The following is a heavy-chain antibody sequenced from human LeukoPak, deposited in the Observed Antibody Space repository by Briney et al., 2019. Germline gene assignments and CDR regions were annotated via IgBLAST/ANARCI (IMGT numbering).Heavy chain of an antibody. CDR2: INPNSGGT. D-gene: IGHD6-6*01. CDR3: ARDHSSSSVDY. J-gene: IGHJ4*02. CDR1: GYTFTGYY. Sequence: ASVKVSCRASGYTFTGYYMHWVRQAPGQGLEWMGWINPNSGGTNYAQKFQGRVTMTRDTSIGTAYMELSRLRSDDTAVYYCARDHSSSSVDYWGQGTLVTVSS. V-gene: IGHV1-2*02.